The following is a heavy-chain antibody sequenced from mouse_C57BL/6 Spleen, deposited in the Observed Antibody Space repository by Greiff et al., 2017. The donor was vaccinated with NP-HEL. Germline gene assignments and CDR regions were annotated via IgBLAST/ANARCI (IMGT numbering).Heavy chain of an antibody. Sequence: VQLQESGAELVKPGASVKLSCKASGYTFTEYTIPWVKQRSGQGLGWIGWFYPGDGSLKYNEKFKDKATLTADKPSSTVYMELSRLTSEDSAVYFCARSATGRYAMDYWGQGTSVTVSS. CDR1: GYTFTEYT. D-gene: IGHD3-3*01. CDR3: ARSATGRYAMDY. CDR2: FYPGDGSL. J-gene: IGHJ4*01. V-gene: IGHV1-62-2*01.